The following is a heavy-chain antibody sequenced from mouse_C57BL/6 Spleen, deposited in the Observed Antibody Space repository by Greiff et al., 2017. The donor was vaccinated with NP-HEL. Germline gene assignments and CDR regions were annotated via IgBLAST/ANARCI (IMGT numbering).Heavy chain of an antibody. CDR1: GYTFTSYW. CDR2: IDPSDSYT. Sequence: QVQLQQPGAELVMPGASVKLSCKASGYTFTSYWMHWVKQRPGQGLEWIGEIDPSDSYTNYNQKFKGKSTLTVDKSSSTAYMQLSSLTSEDSAVYYCARGGGSSLYFDYWGQGTTLTVSS. D-gene: IGHD1-1*01. J-gene: IGHJ2*01. V-gene: IGHV1-69*01. CDR3: ARGGGSSLYFDY.